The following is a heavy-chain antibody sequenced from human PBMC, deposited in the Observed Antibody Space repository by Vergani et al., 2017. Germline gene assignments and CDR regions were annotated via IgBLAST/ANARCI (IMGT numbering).Heavy chain of an antibody. J-gene: IGHJ6*02. Sequence: QVQLVESGGGVVQPGRSLRLSCAASGFTFSSYGMHWVRQAPGKGLEWVAVIWYDGSNKYYADSVKGRFTISRDNSKNTLYLQMNSLRAEDTAVYYCARDRGEIDYYYYGMDVWGQGTTVTVSS. CDR1: GFTFSSYG. CDR3: ARDRGEIDYYYYGMDV. CDR2: IWYDGSNK. D-gene: IGHD3-16*01. V-gene: IGHV3-33*01.